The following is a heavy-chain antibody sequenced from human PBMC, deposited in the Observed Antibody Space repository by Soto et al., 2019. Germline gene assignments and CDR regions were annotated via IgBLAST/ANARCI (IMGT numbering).Heavy chain of an antibody. J-gene: IGHJ5*02. CDR2: IYYSGST. CDR1: GGSISSSSYY. D-gene: IGHD6-6*01. V-gene: IGHV4-39*01. Sequence: QLQLQESGPGLVKPSETLSLTCTVSGGSISSSSYYWGWIRQPPGKGLEWIGSIYYSGSTYYNPSLKSRVTISVDTSKNQFSLKLSSVTAADTAVYYCARQSGFMYSSSSIGWFDPWGQGTLVTVSS. CDR3: ARQSGFMYSSSSIGWFDP.